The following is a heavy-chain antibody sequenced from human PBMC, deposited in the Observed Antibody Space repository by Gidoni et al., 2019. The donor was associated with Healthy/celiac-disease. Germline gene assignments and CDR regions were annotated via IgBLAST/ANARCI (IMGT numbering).Heavy chain of an antibody. D-gene: IGHD2-15*01. CDR1: GFTFVAYT. J-gene: IGHJ4*02. V-gene: IGHV3-43*01. CDR2: ISWDGGST. CDR3: AKDIDRDRYCSGGSCFHYFDY. Sequence: EVQLVESGGVVVQPGGSLRLSCAASGFTFVAYTMHWVRQAPGKGLELVSLISWDGGSTYYADSVKGRFTISRDNSKNSLYLQMNSLRTEDTALYYCAKDIDRDRYCSGGSCFHYFDYWGQGTLVTVSS.